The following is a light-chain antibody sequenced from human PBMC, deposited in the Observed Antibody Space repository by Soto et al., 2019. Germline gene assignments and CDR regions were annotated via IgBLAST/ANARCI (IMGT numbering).Light chain of an antibody. V-gene: IGLV2-23*02. CDR2: EVS. Sequence: QSAPIQPASVSGSPGQSVTISCTGTSSDVAIYNLVSWYQQSPGKAPKLILYEVSKWPSGISYRFSGSKSGNTASLTISGLQAEDEADYYGCADAVSRTWVFGGGTKLTVL. CDR3: CADAVSRTWV. CDR1: SSDVAIYNL. J-gene: IGLJ3*02.